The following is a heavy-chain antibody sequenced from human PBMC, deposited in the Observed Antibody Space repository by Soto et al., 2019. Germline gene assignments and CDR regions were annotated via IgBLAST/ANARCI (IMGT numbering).Heavy chain of an antibody. CDR1: GFTFSSYA. Sequence: EVQLLVSGGGLAQPGGSLRLSCEASGFTFSSYAMTWVRQAPGKGLEWVSASGSGGRAFYSDSVKGRFTISRDNSRNTLYLQLHSLRVDDTAVYFCAKATGTTLYWGQGTLVTVSS. V-gene: IGHV3-23*01. CDR2: SGSGGRA. D-gene: IGHD1-1*01. CDR3: AKATGTTLY. J-gene: IGHJ4*02.